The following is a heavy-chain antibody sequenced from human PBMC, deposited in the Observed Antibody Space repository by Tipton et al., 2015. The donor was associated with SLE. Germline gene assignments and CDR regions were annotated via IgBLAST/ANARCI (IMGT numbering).Heavy chain of an antibody. J-gene: IGHJ4*02. CDR3: AGRYATGWSSLDY. Sequence: SLRLSCAASGFTVTSNYMSWVRQAPGKGLEWVSDIYTDDNTYYADSVKGRFTITTDNSQNTLYLQMNSLRAEDTAVYYCAGRYATGWSSLDYWGQGTLVTVSS. CDR2: IYTDDNT. V-gene: IGHV3-66*01. CDR1: GFTVTSNY. D-gene: IGHD6-19*01.